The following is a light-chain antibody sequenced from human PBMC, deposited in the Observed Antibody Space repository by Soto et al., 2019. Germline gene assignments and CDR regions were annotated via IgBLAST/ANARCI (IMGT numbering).Light chain of an antibody. Sequence: QSVLTQPPSVSGAPGQRVTISCTGGASYIGAGYDVLWYHQLPGTAPKLFISANTNRPSGVPDRFSGSKSGTSAALAITGLQAGDEAYYFCQSYVEGLGGHVIFGGGTKLTVL. V-gene: IGLV1-40*01. CDR2: ANT. CDR3: QSYVEGLGGHVI. J-gene: IGLJ2*01. CDR1: ASYIGAGYD.